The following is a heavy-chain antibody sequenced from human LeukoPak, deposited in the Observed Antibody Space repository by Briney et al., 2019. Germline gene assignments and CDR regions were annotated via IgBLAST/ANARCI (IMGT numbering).Heavy chain of an antibody. CDR2: IYHSGST. D-gene: IGHD5-18*01. J-gene: IGHJ5*02. V-gene: IGHV4-38-2*02. Sequence: SETLSLTCTVSGYSISSGYYWGWIRQPPGKGLEWIGSIYHSGSTYYNPSLKSRVTISVDTFKNQFSLKLSSVTAADTAVYYCARERDGYSYGFAANWFDPWGQGTLVTVSS. CDR1: GYSISSGYY. CDR3: ARERDGYSYGFAANWFDP.